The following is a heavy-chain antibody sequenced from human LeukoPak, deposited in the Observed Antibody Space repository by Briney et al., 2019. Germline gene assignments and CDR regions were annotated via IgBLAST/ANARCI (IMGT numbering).Heavy chain of an antibody. CDR2: IYHSGST. D-gene: IGHD3-22*01. CDR3: ARRRAYYYDSSGTTFDY. V-gene: IGHV4-38-2*02. J-gene: IGHJ4*02. CDR1: AYSISSGYY. Sequence: SETLSLTCTVSAYSISSGYYWGWIRQPPGKGLEWIGSIYHSGSTYYNPSLKSRVTISVDTSKNQFSLKLSSVTAADTAVYYCARRRAYYYDSSGTTFDYWGQGTLVTVSS.